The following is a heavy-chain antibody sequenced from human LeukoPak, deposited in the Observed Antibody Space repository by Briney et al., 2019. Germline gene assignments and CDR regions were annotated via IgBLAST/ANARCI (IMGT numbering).Heavy chain of an antibody. CDR3: ARDRGYSYGYVY. V-gene: IGHV3-21*01. J-gene: IGHJ4*02. D-gene: IGHD5-18*01. Sequence: PGGSLRLSCAASGFTFSSYSMNWVRQAPGKGLEWVSSISSSSSYIYYADSVKGRFTISRDNAKNSLYLQMNSLRAEGTAVYYCARDRGYSYGYVYWGQGTLVTVSS. CDR2: ISSSSSYI. CDR1: GFTFSSYS.